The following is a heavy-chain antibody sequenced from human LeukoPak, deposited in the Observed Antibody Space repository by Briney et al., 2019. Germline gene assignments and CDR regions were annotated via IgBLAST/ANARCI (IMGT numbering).Heavy chain of an antibody. J-gene: IGHJ4*02. CDR2: ISSSSSTI. D-gene: IGHD1-26*01. CDR1: GFSFSNSG. V-gene: IGHV3-48*01. CDR3: AKDEGGSYD. Sequence: GGSLRLSCAASGFSFSNSGMNWVRQAPGKGLEWVSYISSSSSTIYYADSVKGRFTISRDNSKNTLYLQMNSLRAEDTAVYYCAKDEGGSYDWGQGTLVTVSS.